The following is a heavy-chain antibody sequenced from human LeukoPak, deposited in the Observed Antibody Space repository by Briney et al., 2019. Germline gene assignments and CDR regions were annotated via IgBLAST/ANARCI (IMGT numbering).Heavy chain of an antibody. D-gene: IGHD3-10*01. CDR3: ARDSMVRGVIKYYYYYYYMDV. Sequence: ASVEVSCKASGYTFTGYYMHWVRQAPGQGLEWMGWINPNSGGTNYAQKFQGRVTMTRDTSISTAYMELSRLRSDDTAVYYCARDSMVRGVIKYYYYYYYMDVWGTGTTVTISS. CDR2: INPNSGGT. CDR1: GYTFTGYY. J-gene: IGHJ6*03. V-gene: IGHV1-2*02.